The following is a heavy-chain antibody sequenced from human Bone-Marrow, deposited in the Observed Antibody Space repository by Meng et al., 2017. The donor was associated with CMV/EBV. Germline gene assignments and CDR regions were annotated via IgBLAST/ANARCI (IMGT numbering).Heavy chain of an antibody. D-gene: IGHD6-6*01. V-gene: IGHV4-34*01. Sequence: SETLSLTCAVYGGSFSGYYWSWIRQPPGKGLEWIGEINHSGSTNYNPSLKSRVTISVDTSKNQFSLKLSSVTAADTAVYYCARAKISSIAARKGWFDPWGQGTRVTFSS. CDR3: ARAKISSIAARKGWFDP. J-gene: IGHJ5*02. CDR2: INHSGST. CDR1: GGSFSGYY.